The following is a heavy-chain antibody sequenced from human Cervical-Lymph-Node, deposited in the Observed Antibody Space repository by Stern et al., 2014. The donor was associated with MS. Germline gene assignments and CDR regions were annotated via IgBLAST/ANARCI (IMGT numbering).Heavy chain of an antibody. V-gene: IGHV1-18*01. CDR3: AVAAAGTSWFDP. CDR2: ISVDNGNT. CDR1: GYTFTSYG. J-gene: IGHJ5*02. Sequence: VQLVESGAEVRKPGASVKLSCKASGYTFTSYGISWVRQAPGQGLEWMGWISVDNGNTDYAQKFQGRVTMTADTSTDTVYMELRRLRSDETAVYYCAVAAAGTSWFDPWGQGTLVTVTS. D-gene: IGHD6-13*01.